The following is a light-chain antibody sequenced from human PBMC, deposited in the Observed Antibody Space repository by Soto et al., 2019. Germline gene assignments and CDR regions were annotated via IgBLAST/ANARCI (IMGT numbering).Light chain of an antibody. J-gene: IGKJ1*01. Sequence: DIQMTQSPSTLSASVGDRVTITCRASQSISSWLAWYQQKPGKAPKLLIYDASSLESGVPSRFSGSGSGTEFTLTTSSLQPDDFATYYCQQYNSYSLWTFDQGTKVEIK. V-gene: IGKV1-5*01. CDR3: QQYNSYSLWT. CDR1: QSISSW. CDR2: DAS.